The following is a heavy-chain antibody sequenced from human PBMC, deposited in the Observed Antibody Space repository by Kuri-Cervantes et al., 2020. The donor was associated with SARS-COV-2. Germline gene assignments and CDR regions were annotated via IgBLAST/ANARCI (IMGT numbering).Heavy chain of an antibody. Sequence: GESLKISCAASGFTFSDYYMSWIRQAPGKGLEWVSSISSSSSSIYYADSLKGRFTISRDNAKNSLYLQVNSLRAEDTAVYYCARDSDDSSGNAFDIWGQGTMVTVSS. CDR3: ARDSDDSSGNAFDI. CDR1: GFTFSDYY. CDR2: ISSSSSSI. D-gene: IGHD3-22*01. V-gene: IGHV3-11*04. J-gene: IGHJ3*02.